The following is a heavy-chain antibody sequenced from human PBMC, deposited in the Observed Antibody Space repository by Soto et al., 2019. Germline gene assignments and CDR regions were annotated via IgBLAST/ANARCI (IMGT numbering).Heavy chain of an antibody. CDR3: ARALRDPPYYCYGMDV. CDR2: LSHDGSRS. V-gene: IGHV3-30-3*01. Sequence: QVHLVDSGGGVVQPGRSLRLSCTTSGFLFNTSAMHWVRQAPGKGLEWVAVLSHDGSRSSYAEYVKGRFTISRDNAKNSLYLQMNSLRAEDTAVYYCARALRDPPYYCYGMDVWGQGTTVTVSS. D-gene: IGHD4-17*01. CDR1: GFLFNTSA. J-gene: IGHJ6*02.